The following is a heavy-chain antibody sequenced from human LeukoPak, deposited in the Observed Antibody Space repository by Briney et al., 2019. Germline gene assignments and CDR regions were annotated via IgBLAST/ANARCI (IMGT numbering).Heavy chain of an antibody. CDR1: GYTFTSYG. Sequence: ASVKVSCKASGYTFTSYGISWVRQATGQGLEWMGWMNPNSGNTGYAQKFQGRVTMTRNTSISTAYMELSRLRSDDTAVYYCARDGRRRDGYTLPVYWGQGTLVTVSS. D-gene: IGHD5-24*01. CDR2: MNPNSGNT. CDR3: ARDGRRRDGYTLPVY. J-gene: IGHJ4*02. V-gene: IGHV1-8*02.